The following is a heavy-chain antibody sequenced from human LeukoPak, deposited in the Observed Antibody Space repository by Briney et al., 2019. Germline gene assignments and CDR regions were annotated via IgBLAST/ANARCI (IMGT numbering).Heavy chain of an antibody. CDR2: FDPEDGET. Sequence: ASVKVSCKVSGYTLTELSMRWVRQAPGKGLGWLGGFDPEDGETIYAQKFQGRVTMTEDTSTDTAYMELSSLRSEDTAVYYCATAGGGGSSWDPYYYYMDVWGKGTTVTVSS. CDR1: GYTLTELS. D-gene: IGHD6-13*01. V-gene: IGHV1-24*01. CDR3: ATAGGGGSSWDPYYYYMDV. J-gene: IGHJ6*03.